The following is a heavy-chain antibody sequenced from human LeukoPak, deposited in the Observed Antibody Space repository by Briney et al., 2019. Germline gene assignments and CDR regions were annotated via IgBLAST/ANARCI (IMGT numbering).Heavy chain of an antibody. J-gene: IGHJ6*02. V-gene: IGHV3-23*01. CDR2: ISGSGGST. D-gene: IGHD1-26*01. CDR3: ANPPGIMGPNTGYYYGMDV. CDR1: GFSFSSYA. Sequence: GGSLRLSCAASGFSFSSYAMSWVRQAPGKGLEWVSGISGSGGSTYYADSVKGRFTISRDNSKNTLYLQMNSLRAEDTAVYYCANPPGIMGPNTGYYYGMDVRGQGTTVTVSS.